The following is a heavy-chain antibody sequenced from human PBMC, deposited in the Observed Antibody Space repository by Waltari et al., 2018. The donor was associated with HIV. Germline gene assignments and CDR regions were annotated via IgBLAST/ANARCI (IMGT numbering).Heavy chain of an antibody. CDR1: KFTFRAYV. V-gene: IGHV3-30*18. J-gene: IGHJ6*02. Sequence: LVESGGGVVRPGRSLGLSCVAAKFTFRAYVMHWVRQAPGKGLEWVAVMAHDGTNRDHADSVKGRFSISRDNSKNTLYLQMNSLTTEDTAIYYCAKGAVTKGRYTMDTWGQGTTVTVSS. CDR3: AKGAVTKGRYTMDT. CDR2: MAHDGTNR. D-gene: IGHD4-17*01.